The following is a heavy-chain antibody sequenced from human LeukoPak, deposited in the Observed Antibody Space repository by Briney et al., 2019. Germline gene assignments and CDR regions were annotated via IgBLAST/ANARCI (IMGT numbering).Heavy chain of an antibody. CDR1: GFTFSNYA. CDR2: ISSSAGST. Sequence: YPGGSLRLSCAASGFTFSNYAMSWVRRAPGRGLEWLSAISSSAGSTYYADSVKGRFTTSRDNSKNTLHLQMNSLRTDDTAVYHCARQLGYCSDGSCYFDYWGQGTLVTVSS. D-gene: IGHD2-15*01. J-gene: IGHJ4*02. V-gene: IGHV3-23*01. CDR3: ARQLGYCSDGSCYFDY.